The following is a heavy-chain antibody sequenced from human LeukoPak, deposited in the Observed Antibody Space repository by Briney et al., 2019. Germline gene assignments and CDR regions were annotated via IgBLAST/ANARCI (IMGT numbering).Heavy chain of an antibody. CDR1: GFSFSSYA. CDR3: ARDGSHDYGSGSHLDY. Sequence: GGSLRLSCATSGFSFSSYAMSWVRQAPGKGLEWVSTISSSSGYIYYADSVKGRFTISRDNAKNSLYLQMNSLRAEDTAVYYCARDGSHDYGSGSHLDYWGQGTLVTVSS. CDR2: ISSSSGYI. J-gene: IGHJ4*02. D-gene: IGHD3-10*01. V-gene: IGHV3-21*01.